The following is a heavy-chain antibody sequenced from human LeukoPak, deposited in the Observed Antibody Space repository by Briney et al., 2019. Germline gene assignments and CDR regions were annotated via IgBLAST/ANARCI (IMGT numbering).Heavy chain of an antibody. D-gene: IGHD6-19*01. CDR2: INYSGNT. Sequence: PETLSLTCTHSRDSLSSNNYHWGWTRQPPGKGLEWIVNINYSGNTYYHMSLRARVTIPVATPKNHFSMNLMSVNAADTAMYYWARRSRSRGGGVYYFDYWGQGTLVTVSS. CDR1: RDSLSSNNYH. CDR3: ARRSRSRGGGVYYFDY. V-gene: IGHV4-39*02. J-gene: IGHJ4*02.